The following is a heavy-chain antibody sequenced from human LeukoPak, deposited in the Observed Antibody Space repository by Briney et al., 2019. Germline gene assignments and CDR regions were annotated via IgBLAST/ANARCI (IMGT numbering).Heavy chain of an antibody. CDR1: GGFISSYY. D-gene: IGHD1-26*01. J-gene: IGHJ4*02. CDR3: ARSAFLVRAPGIYYIDC. V-gene: IGHV4-4*07. CDR2: IYNSGST. Sequence: SETLSLTCTVSGGFISSYYWSWIRQPAGKGLEWIGHIYNSGSTNYNPSLKGRVTMSVATSKNQFSLHLSSVTAADTAVYYCARSAFLVRAPGIYYIDCWRQGSLVAVSS.